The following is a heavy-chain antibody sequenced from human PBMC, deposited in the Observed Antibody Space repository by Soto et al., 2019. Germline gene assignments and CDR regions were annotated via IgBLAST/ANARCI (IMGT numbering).Heavy chain of an antibody. J-gene: IGHJ5*02. Sequence: ASVKVSCKASGYTFTSYGISWVRQAPRQGLEWMGWISAYNGNTNYAQKLQGRVTMTTDTSTSTAYMELRSLRSDDTAVYYCARDIDCTNGVCYSYWFDPWGQGTLVTVSS. V-gene: IGHV1-18*01. CDR3: ARDIDCTNGVCYSYWFDP. CDR1: GYTFTSYG. D-gene: IGHD2-8*01. CDR2: ISAYNGNT.